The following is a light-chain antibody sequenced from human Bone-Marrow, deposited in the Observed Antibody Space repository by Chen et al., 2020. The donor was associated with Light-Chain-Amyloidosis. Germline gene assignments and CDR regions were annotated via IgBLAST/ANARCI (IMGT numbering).Light chain of an antibody. V-gene: IGLV6-57*01. J-gene: IGLJ3*02. Sequence: NFMLTQPHSVSESPGKTVIISCTRSSGSIATNYVQWYHQRPGSSPTTVIYEDDQRPSGVPDRFSGSIDRSSNSASLTISGLKTEDEADYYCQSYQGSSQGVCDGGTKLTVL. CDR2: EDD. CDR1: SGSIATNY. CDR3: QSYQGSSQGV.